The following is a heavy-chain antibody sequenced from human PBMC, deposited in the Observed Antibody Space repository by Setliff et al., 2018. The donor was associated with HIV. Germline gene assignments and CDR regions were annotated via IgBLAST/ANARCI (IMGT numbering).Heavy chain of an antibody. CDR3: ARRPYYFDS. J-gene: IGHJ4*02. Sequence: SETLSLTCAVYGGSFSDYYWSWIRQPPGKGLEWIGEIYHSGSTIYNPSLKSRVTISVDTSKNQFSLKLSSVTAADTAVYYCARRPYYFDSWGQGTLGPSPQ. CDR2: IYHSGST. V-gene: IGHV4-34*01. D-gene: IGHD6-6*01. CDR1: GGSFSDYY.